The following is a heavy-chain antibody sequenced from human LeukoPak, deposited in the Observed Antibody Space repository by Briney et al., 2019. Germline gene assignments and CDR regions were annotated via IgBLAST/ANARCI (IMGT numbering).Heavy chain of an antibody. V-gene: IGHV3-53*01. Sequence: GGSLRLSCAASGFTVSSNYMSWVRQAPGKGLEWVSVIYSGGSTYYADSVKGRFTISRDNSKNTLYLQMNSLRAEDTAVYYCARDGSSGSRDAFDIWGKGQWSPSLQ. CDR2: IYSGGST. CDR3: ARDGSSGSRDAFDI. CDR1: GFTVSSNY. D-gene: IGHD6-19*01. J-gene: IGHJ3*02.